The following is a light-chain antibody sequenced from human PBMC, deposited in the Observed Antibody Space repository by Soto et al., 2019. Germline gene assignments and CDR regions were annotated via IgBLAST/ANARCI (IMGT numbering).Light chain of an antibody. V-gene: IGLV4-69*01. CDR3: QTGGTGIQV. CDR2: LNSDGSH. Sequence: QLVLTQSPSASASLGASVKLTCTLSSGHSNYAIAWHQQQPEKGPRYLMKLNSDGSHSKGDGIPDRFSGSSSGAERYLTIPSLQSEDEADYSCQTGGTGIQVFGGGTKLTVL. J-gene: IGLJ2*01. CDR1: SGHSNYA.